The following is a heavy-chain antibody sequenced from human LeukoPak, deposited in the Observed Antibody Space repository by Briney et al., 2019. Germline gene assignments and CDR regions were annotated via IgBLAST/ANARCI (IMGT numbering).Heavy chain of an antibody. D-gene: IGHD5-24*01. Sequence: ASVKVSCKPSGYTFTGYYMHWVRQAPGQGLEWMGWINPNSGGTNYAQKFQGRVTMTRDTSISTAYMELSRLRSDDTAVYYCARGVPVEMATDYWGQGTLVTVSS. CDR2: INPNSGGT. V-gene: IGHV1-2*02. CDR1: GYTFTGYY. CDR3: ARGVPVEMATDY. J-gene: IGHJ4*02.